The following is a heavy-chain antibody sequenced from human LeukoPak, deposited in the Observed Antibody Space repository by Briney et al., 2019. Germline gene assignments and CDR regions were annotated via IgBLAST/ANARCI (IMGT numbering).Heavy chain of an antibody. D-gene: IGHD6-19*01. CDR3: AKGLEMAMAGT. CDR2: MNPNNGNT. Sequence: GASVKVSCKASGYTFTSYGINWVRQATGQGLEWMGWMNPNNGNTGHAQKFQGRLTMTRDTSISTAYMELSSLTSEDTAVYYCAKGLEMAMAGTWGQGTLVTVSS. CDR1: GYTFTSYG. J-gene: IGHJ4*02. V-gene: IGHV1-8*01.